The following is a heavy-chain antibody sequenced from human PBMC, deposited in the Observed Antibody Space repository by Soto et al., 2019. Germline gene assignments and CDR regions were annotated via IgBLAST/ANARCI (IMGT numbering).Heavy chain of an antibody. D-gene: IGHD1-1*01. V-gene: IGHV3-53*01. Sequence: DVQLVESGGGLIQPGESLRLSCAAFGLTMSGKEYVAWVRQAPGKGLEWVSALYDVDGSFYADSVTGRFTTSSDSSKTTVYLQMNDLRPDDTAVYYCATWHEREHAFDVWGQGTTVTISS. J-gene: IGHJ3*01. CDR1: GLTMSGKEY. CDR2: LYDVDGS. CDR3: ATWHEREHAFDV.